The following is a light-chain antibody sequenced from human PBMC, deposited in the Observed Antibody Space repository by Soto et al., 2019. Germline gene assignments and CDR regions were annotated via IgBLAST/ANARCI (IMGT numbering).Light chain of an antibody. CDR3: QYYGRSPTYT. CDR2: GAS. J-gene: IGKJ2*01. CDR1: QSISSSF. V-gene: IGKV3-20*01. Sequence: EIVLTQSPGTLSLSPGEGATLSCRTSQSISSSFLSWFQQRPGQAPRVVIYGASDRASGIPDRFSGSGSGTHFTLTISSLEPEDFAVYYCQYYGRSPTYTFGQGTKLDIK.